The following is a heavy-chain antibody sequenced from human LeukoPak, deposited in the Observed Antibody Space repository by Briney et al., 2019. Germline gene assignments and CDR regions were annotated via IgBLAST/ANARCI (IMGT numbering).Heavy chain of an antibody. CDR2: IYYSGST. CDR3: ARHASGWYGYYYGMDV. CDR1: GGSIGSYY. D-gene: IGHD6-19*01. Sequence: SETLSLTCTVSGGSIGSYYWSWIRQPPGKGLEWIGYIYYSGSTNYNPSLKSRVTISVDTSKNQFSLKLSSVTAADTAVYYCARHASGWYGYYYGMDVWGQGTTVTVSS. J-gene: IGHJ6*02. V-gene: IGHV4-59*08.